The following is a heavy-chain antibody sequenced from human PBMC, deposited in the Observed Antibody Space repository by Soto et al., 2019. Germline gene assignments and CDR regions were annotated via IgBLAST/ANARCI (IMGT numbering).Heavy chain of an antibody. Sequence: ASVKVSCKASGYTFTSYDINWVRQATGQGLEWMGWMNPNSGNTGYAQKFQGRVTMTRNTSISTAYMELSSLRSEDTAVYYCGRAHSSSWSYYYYYYMDVWGKGTTVTVSS. CDR1: GYTFTSYD. J-gene: IGHJ6*03. CDR2: MNPNSGNT. D-gene: IGHD6-13*01. V-gene: IGHV1-8*01. CDR3: GRAHSSSWSYYYYYYMDV.